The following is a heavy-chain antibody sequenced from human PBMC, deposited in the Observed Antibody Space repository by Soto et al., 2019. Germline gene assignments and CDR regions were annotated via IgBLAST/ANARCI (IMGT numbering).Heavy chain of an antibody. D-gene: IGHD3-16*01. V-gene: IGHV3-15*01. J-gene: IGHJ1*01. Sequence: GGSLRLSCAASGFTFSNAWMSWVRQAPGKGLEWVGRIKSKTDGGTTDYAAPVKGRFTISRDDSKNTLYLQMNSLKTEDTAVYYCTTAWAVRFVAEYFQHWGQGTLVTVSS. CDR2: IKSKTDGGTT. CDR1: GFTFSNAW. CDR3: TTAWAVRFVAEYFQH.